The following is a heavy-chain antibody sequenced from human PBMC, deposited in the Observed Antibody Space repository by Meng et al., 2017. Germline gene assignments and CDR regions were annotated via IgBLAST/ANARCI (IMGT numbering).Heavy chain of an antibody. J-gene: IGHJ4*02. D-gene: IGHD5-24*01. CDR1: GGSFSGYY. CDR3: ARKGKKGWLQFPFYYFDY. CDR2: INHSGST. Sequence: VSLQHWGAVLLKPSATLSLTWPGHGGSFSGYYWSWIRQPPGKGLEWIGEINHSGSTNYNPSLKSRVTISVDTSKNQFSLKLSSVTAADTAVYYCARKGKKGWLQFPFYYFDYWGQGTLVTVSS. V-gene: IGHV4-34*01.